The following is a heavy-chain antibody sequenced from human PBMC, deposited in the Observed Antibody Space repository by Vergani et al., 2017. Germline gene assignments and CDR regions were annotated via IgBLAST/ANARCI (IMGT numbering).Heavy chain of an antibody. CDR3: ARDVLPAAGTYYFDY. CDR1: GFTFSSYG. J-gene: IGHJ4*02. CDR2: IWYDGSNK. D-gene: IGHD6-25*01. V-gene: IGHV3-33*01. Sequence: QVQLVESGGGVVQPGRSLRLSCAASGFTFSSYGMHWVRQAPGKGLEWVAVIWYDGSNKYYADSVKGRFTISRDNSKNTLYLQMNSLRAEDTAVYYCARDVLPAAGTYYFDYWGQGTLVTVSS.